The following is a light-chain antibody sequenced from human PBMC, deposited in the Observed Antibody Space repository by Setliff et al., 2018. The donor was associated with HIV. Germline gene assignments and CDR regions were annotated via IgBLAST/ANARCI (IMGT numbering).Light chain of an antibody. J-gene: IGLJ1*01. CDR1: SSDVGGYNY. CDR3: SSYAGSNNV. CDR2: EVS. V-gene: IGLV2-8*01. Sequence: QSVLTQPPSASGSPGQSVTISCTGTSSDVGGYNYVSWYQQHPGKAPKLMIYEVSKRPSGVPDRFSGSKSGNTASLTVSGLQAGDEADYYCSSYAGSNNVFGTGTKVTV.